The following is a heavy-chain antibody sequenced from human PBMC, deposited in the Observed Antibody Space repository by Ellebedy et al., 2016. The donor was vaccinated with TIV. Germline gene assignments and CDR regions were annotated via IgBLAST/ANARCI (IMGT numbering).Heavy chain of an antibody. CDR1: GYSFTSYW. Sequence: GESLKISCKGSGYSFTSYWIGWVRQMPGKGLEWMGIIYPGDSDTRYSPSFQGQVTISADKSISTAYLQWSSLKASDTAMYYCARRVVVNRQQLVFDYWGQGTLVTVSS. CDR2: IYPGDSDT. V-gene: IGHV5-51*01. J-gene: IGHJ4*02. D-gene: IGHD6-13*01. CDR3: ARRVVVNRQQLVFDY.